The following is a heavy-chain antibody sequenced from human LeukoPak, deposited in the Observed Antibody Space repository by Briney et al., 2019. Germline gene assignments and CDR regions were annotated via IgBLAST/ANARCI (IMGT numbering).Heavy chain of an antibody. CDR2: INHSGST. J-gene: IGHJ4*02. V-gene: IGHV4-34*01. CDR3: ASTPRYSSGWYY. D-gene: IGHD6-19*01. Sequence: SETLSLTCAVYGGSFSGYYWSWIRQSPGKGLEWIGEINHSGSTNYNPSLKSRVTISVDTSKNQFSLKLSSVTAADTAVYYCASTPRYSSGWYYWGQGTLVTVSS. CDR1: GGSFSGYY.